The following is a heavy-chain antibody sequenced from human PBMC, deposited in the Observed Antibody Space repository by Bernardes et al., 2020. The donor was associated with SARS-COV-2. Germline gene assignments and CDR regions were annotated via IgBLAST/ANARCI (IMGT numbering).Heavy chain of an antibody. V-gene: IGHV3-11*03. Sequence: GGSLRLSCAASGFTFSDYYMSWIRQAPGKGLEWVSYISSSSSYTNYADSVKGRFTISRDNAKNSLYLQMNSLRAEDTAVYYCARLTGKEYCSSTSCYNNRWSWFDPWGQGTLVTVSS. D-gene: IGHD2-2*02. CDR1: GFTFSDYY. CDR3: ARLTGKEYCSSTSCYNNRWSWFDP. CDR2: ISSSSSYT. J-gene: IGHJ5*02.